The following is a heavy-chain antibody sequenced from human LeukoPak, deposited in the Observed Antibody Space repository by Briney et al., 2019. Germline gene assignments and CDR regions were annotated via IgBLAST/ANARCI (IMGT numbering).Heavy chain of an antibody. Sequence: GGSLRLSCAVSGFTVSSNYMSWVRQAPGKGLEWVSVIYSGGSTYYADSVKGRFTISRDNSKNTLYLQMNSLRAEDTAVYYCARDRWVGGYDYFDYWGQGTLVTVSS. CDR3: ARDRWVGGYDYFDY. V-gene: IGHV3-66*02. J-gene: IGHJ4*02. D-gene: IGHD5-12*01. CDR1: GFTVSSNY. CDR2: IYSGGST.